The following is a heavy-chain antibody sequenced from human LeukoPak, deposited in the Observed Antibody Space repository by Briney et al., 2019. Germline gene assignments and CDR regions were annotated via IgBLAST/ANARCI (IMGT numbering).Heavy chain of an antibody. CDR3: ARDRPQTGYSSGGYQDS. V-gene: IGHV1-2*02. Sequence: ASVKVSCKASGYTFTGYYMHWVRQAPGQGLEWMGWINPNSGGTNYAQKFQGRVTMTRDTSISTAYMELSRLRSDDTAVYYCARDRPQTGYSSGGYQDSWGQEPLVPVPS. J-gene: IGHJ4*02. CDR2: INPNSGGT. D-gene: IGHD6-19*01. CDR1: GYTFTGYY.